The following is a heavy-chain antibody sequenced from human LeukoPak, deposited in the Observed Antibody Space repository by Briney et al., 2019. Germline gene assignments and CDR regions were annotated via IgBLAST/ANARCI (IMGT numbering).Heavy chain of an antibody. CDR2: IDPSDSYT. CDR1: GYGFTSYW. CDR3: ARLYGSGSYYNVDAFDY. Sequence: GESLRISCKGSGYGFTSYWISWVRQMPGKGLEWMGRIDPSDSYTNYSPSFQGHVTISADKSISTAYLQWSSLKASDTAMYYCARLYGSGSYYNVDAFDYWGQGTLVTVSS. J-gene: IGHJ4*02. D-gene: IGHD3-10*01. V-gene: IGHV5-10-1*01.